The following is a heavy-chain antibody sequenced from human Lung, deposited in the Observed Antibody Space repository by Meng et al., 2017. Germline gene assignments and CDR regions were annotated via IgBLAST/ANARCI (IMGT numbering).Heavy chain of an antibody. CDR2: IYNSGST. CDR3: ARGQKGYFDL. CDR1: GGSISSSTYY. V-gene: IGHV4-30-4*01. J-gene: IGHJ2*01. Sequence: QGKVEEAGPELVKPSQSLSLTCTVCGGSISSSTYYWSWIRQPPGKGLEWSGHIYNSGSTYYNPSLKSRITISVDTSKNQFSLKLSSVTAADTAVYYCARGQKGYFDLWGRGTLVTVSS.